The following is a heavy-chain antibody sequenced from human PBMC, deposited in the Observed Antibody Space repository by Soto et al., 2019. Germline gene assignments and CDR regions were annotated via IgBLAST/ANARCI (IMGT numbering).Heavy chain of an antibody. CDR2: ISAYNGNT. CDR1: GYTFTSYG. Sequence: QVQLVQSGAEVKKPGASVKVSCKASGYTFTSYGISWVRQAPGQGLELMGWISAYNGNTKYVQKFQGRVTMTTDTSTSTAYMELRSLRSDDTAVYYWTRSAAAGLKDYRGQGILVTVSS. V-gene: IGHV1-18*01. J-gene: IGHJ4*02. D-gene: IGHD6-13*01. CDR3: TRSAAAGLKDY.